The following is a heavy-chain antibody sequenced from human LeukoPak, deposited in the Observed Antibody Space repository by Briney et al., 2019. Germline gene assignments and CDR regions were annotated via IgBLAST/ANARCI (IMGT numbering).Heavy chain of an antibody. D-gene: IGHD3-10*01. Sequence: SVKVSCKASGGTFSSYAISWVRQAPGQGLEWMGRIIPSLGIANYAQKFQGRVTITADKSTSTAYMELSSLRSEDTAVYYCARDFTMVRGVIYWFDPWGQGTLVTVSS. CDR1: GGTFSSYA. CDR3: ARDFTMVRGVIYWFDP. J-gene: IGHJ5*02. V-gene: IGHV1-69*04. CDR2: IIPSLGIA.